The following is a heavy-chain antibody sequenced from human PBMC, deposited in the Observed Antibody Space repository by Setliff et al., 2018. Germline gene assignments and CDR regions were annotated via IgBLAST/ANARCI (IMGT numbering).Heavy chain of an antibody. CDR3: ARKNQLRHYNWFDP. D-gene: IGHD2-2*01. J-gene: IGHJ5*02. V-gene: IGHV4-31*03. CDR1: GGSISSGGYY. CDR2: IYYSGST. Sequence: PSETLSLTCTVSGGSISSGGYYWSWIRQHPGKGLEWIGYIYYSGSTYYNPSLKSRVTISVDTSKNQFSLKLSSVTAADTAVYYCARKNQLRHYNWFDPWGQGILVTVSS.